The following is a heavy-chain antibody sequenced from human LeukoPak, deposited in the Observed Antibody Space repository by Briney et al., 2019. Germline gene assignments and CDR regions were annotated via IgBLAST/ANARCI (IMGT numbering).Heavy chain of an antibody. CDR2: ISGSDGST. J-gene: IGHJ3*02. D-gene: IGHD5-12*01. V-gene: IGHV3-23*01. Sequence: GGSLRLSCAASGFTFSSYGMHWVRQAPGKGLEWVSTISGSDGSTYYADSVKGRFTISRDNSKNTLYLQMNSLGAEDTAVYYCAKDELDIVATEAFDIWGQGTMVTVSS. CDR1: GFTFSSYG. CDR3: AKDELDIVATEAFDI.